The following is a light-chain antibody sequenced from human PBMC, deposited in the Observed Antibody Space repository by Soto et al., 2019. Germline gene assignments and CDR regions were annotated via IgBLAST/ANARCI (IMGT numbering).Light chain of an antibody. CDR2: SNN. CDR1: SSNIGSNT. Sequence: QSALTQPPSASGTPGQRVTISCSGSSSNIGSNTVSWYQQLPGTAPKLLIYSNNQRPSGVPDRFSDSKSGTSASLAISGLQSEDEADYYCAAWDDSLNGWVFGGGTQLTVL. V-gene: IGLV1-44*01. CDR3: AAWDDSLNGWV. J-gene: IGLJ3*02.